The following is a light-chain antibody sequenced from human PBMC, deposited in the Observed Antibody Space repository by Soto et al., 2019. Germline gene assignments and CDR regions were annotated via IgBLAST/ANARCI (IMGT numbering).Light chain of an antibody. CDR3: QQSFSTPPT. Sequence: DIQMTQSPSSLSASVGDRVTITCRASQSIKSYLNWYQQKPGKAPKLLIYAASSLQSGVPSRFSGSGSGTDFTLTISSLQPEDFVTYYCQQSFSTPPTFGQGTKVEIK. CDR2: AAS. V-gene: IGKV1-39*01. CDR1: QSIKSY. J-gene: IGKJ1*01.